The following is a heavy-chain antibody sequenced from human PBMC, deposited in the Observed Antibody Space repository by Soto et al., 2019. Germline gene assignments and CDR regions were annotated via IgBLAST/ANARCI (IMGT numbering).Heavy chain of an antibody. CDR1: GFTFSSYW. D-gene: IGHD3-16*01. V-gene: IGHV3-74*01. J-gene: IGHJ2*01. CDR3: ARGGGLSWYFAL. CDR2: INSDGSST. Sequence: EVQLVESGGGLVQPGGSLRLSCAASGFTFSSYWMHWVRQAPGKGLVWVSRINSDGSSTSYADSVKGRFTISRDNAKNTLYLQRDRLRAEDTSVYFGARGGGLSWYFALWGRGSVVTVSS.